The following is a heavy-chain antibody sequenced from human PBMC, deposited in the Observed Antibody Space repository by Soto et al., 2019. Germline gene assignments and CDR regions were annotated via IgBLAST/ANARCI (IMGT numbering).Heavy chain of an antibody. D-gene: IGHD3-9*01. V-gene: IGHV3-15*01. CDR2: SRSNADGGTA. J-gene: IGHJ4*02. CDR1: GFTFNNAW. Sequence: EVQLVESGGGLVKSGGSLRLSCAASGFTFNNAWMSWVRQAPGKGLEWVGRSRSNADGGTAVYAAPVKGRFTISRDDSKNTQYLQINSLTTEDTAVYYCTTDSRPYYDIWAGLDSWGQGTLVTVSS. CDR3: TTDSRPYYDIWAGLDS.